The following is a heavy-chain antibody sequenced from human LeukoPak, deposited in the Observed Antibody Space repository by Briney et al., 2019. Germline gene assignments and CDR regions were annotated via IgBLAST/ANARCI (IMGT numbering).Heavy chain of an antibody. Sequence: GGSLRLSCAASGFTFSSYGMHWVRQAPGKGLEGVAVILYDGITKYYAASVKGRFTISRDNSKNTLYLQMNSLRAEDTAVYYCARTSDFWSGFDAFDIWGQGTMVTVSS. CDR2: ILYDGITK. CDR3: ARTSDFWSGFDAFDI. J-gene: IGHJ3*02. D-gene: IGHD3-3*01. V-gene: IGHV3-33*01. CDR1: GFTFSSYG.